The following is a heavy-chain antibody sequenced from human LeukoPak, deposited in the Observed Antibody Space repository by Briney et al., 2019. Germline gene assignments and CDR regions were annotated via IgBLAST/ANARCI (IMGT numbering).Heavy chain of an antibody. CDR1: GYTFTSYG. V-gene: IGHV1-18*01. J-gene: IGHJ3*02. CDR3: AGPNRITMTKGEAFDI. D-gene: IGHD3-22*01. Sequence: GASVKVSCKASGYTFTSYGISWVRQAPGQGLEWMGWISGYNGNTKYAQKLQGRVTMTTDTSTSTAYMELRSLRSDDTAVYYCAGPNRITMTKGEAFDIWGQGTMVTVSS. CDR2: ISGYNGNT.